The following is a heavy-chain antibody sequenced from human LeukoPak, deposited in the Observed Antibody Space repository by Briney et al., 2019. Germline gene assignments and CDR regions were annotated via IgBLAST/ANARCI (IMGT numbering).Heavy chain of an antibody. Sequence: ASVKVSCKASGYTFTTYGINWVRQAPGQGLEWMGWINTNTGDPTYAQGFTGRFVFSLVTSFNTAYLQISSLEAEDTAVYYCARGTPGNFDWTSNWFDPWGQGTLVTVSS. D-gene: IGHD3-9*01. CDR1: GYTFTTYG. V-gene: IGHV7-4-1*02. CDR2: INTNTGDP. CDR3: ARGTPGNFDWTSNWFDP. J-gene: IGHJ5*02.